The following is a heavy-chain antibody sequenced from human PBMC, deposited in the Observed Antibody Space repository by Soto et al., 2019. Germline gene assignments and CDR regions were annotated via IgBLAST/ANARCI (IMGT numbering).Heavy chain of an antibody. J-gene: IGHJ3*02. CDR2: INPNSGGT. V-gene: IGHV1-2*02. Sequence: VASVKVSCKASGYTFTGYYMHWVRQAPGQGLEWMGWINPNSGGTIYAQKFQGRVTMTRDTSISTAYMELSRLGSDDTAVYYCAKDSYYDILTGYSRNAFDIWGQGTMVTVSS. D-gene: IGHD3-9*01. CDR1: GYTFTGYY. CDR3: AKDSYYDILTGYSRNAFDI.